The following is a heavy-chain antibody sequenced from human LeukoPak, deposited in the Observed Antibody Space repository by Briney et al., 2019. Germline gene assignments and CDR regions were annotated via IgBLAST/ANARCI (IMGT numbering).Heavy chain of an antibody. J-gene: IGHJ3*02. Sequence: ASVKVSCKASGYTFTSYGISWVRQAPGQGLEWMGWISAYNGNTNYAQKLQGRVTMTTDTSTSTAYMELRSLRSDDTAVYYCARVKQQLDEDDAFDIWGQGTMVTVSS. CDR3: ARVKQQLDEDDAFDI. CDR2: ISAYNGNT. CDR1: GYTFTSYG. V-gene: IGHV1-18*01. D-gene: IGHD6-13*01.